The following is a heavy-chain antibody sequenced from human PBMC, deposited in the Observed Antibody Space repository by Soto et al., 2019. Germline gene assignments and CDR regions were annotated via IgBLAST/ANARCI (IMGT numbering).Heavy chain of an antibody. D-gene: IGHD6-6*01. J-gene: IGHJ4*02. V-gene: IGHV1-3*01. CDR2: INAGNGNT. Sequence: ASVKVSCKASGYTFTSYAMHWVRQAPGQRLEWMGWINAGNGNTKYSQKFQGRVTITADESTSTAYMELSSLRSEDTAVYYCASYSSSSGFTDYWGQGTLVTVSS. CDR3: ASYSSSSGFTDY. CDR1: GYTFTSYA.